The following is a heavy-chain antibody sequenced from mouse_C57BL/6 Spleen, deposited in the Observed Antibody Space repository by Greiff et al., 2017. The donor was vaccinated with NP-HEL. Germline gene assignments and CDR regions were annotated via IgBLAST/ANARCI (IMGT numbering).Heavy chain of an antibody. CDR2: IHPNSGST. Sequence: QVHVKQPGAELVKPGASVKLSCKASGYTFTSYWMHWVKQRPGQGLEWIGMIHPNSGSTNYNEKFKSKATLTVDKSSSTAYMQLSSLTSEDSAVYYCARLDTYYYGSSYGYFDVWGTGTTVTVSS. D-gene: IGHD1-1*01. J-gene: IGHJ1*03. V-gene: IGHV1-64*01. CDR1: GYTFTSYW. CDR3: ARLDTYYYGSSYGYFDV.